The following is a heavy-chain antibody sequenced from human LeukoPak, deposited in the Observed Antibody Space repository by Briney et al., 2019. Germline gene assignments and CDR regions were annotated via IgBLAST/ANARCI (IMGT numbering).Heavy chain of an antibody. Sequence: GRSLRLSCAASGFTFSSYGMNWVRQAPGKGLEWVSLISSSSSYIFYADSVKGRFTISRDNAKKSLYLQMNSLRAEDTAVYYCARPLSGTTDFDYWGQGTLVTVSS. CDR3: ARPLSGTTDFDY. CDR1: GFTFSSYG. J-gene: IGHJ4*02. D-gene: IGHD1-20*01. CDR2: ISSSSSYI. V-gene: IGHV3-21*01.